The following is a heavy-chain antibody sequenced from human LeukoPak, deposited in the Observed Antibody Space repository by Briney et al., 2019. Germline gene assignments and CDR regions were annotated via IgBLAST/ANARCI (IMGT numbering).Heavy chain of an antibody. Sequence: GGSLRLSCAASGFTFSNSALSWVRQAPGKGLEWVSDISGSGGSTYYADSVKGRFTISKDNSKNTLYLQMNSLRAEDTAVYYCAKRIQSAMATGYWGQGTLVTVSS. CDR3: AKRIQSAMATGY. CDR1: GFTFSNSA. V-gene: IGHV3-23*01. CDR2: ISGSGGST. J-gene: IGHJ4*02. D-gene: IGHD5-18*01.